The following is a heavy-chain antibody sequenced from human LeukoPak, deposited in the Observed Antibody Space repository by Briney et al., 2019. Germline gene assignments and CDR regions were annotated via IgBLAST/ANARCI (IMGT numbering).Heavy chain of an antibody. J-gene: IGHJ4*02. CDR3: ARDLYPYCSSTSCSRSSFDY. Sequence: GGSLRLSCAASGFTFSSYAMHWVRQAPGKGLEWVAVISYDGSNKYYADSVKGRFTISRDNSKNTLYLQMNSLRAEDTAVYYCARDLYPYCSSTSCSRSSFDYWGQGTVVTVSS. CDR2: ISYDGSNK. CDR1: GFTFSSYA. D-gene: IGHD2-2*01. V-gene: IGHV3-30-3*01.